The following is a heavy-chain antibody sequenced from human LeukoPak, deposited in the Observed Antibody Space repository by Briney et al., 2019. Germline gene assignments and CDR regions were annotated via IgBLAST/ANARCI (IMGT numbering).Heavy chain of an antibody. V-gene: IGHV4-34*08. CDR1: GFTFSNYA. CDR2: IYYNGNT. CDR3: ARLRFDTGWYGDNFDS. J-gene: IGHJ4*02. D-gene: IGHD6-19*01. Sequence: GSLRLSCAASGFTFSNYAMSWVRQPPGKGLEWIANIYYNGNTYYNPSLKSRVGITVNTSKDQFSLTVTAVTAADTAVYYCARLRFDTGWYGDNFDSWGRGTLVTVSS.